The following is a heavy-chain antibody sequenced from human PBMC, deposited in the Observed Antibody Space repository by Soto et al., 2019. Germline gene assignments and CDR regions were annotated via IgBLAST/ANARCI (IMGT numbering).Heavy chain of an antibody. Sequence: QVQLVESGGGVVQPGRSLRLSCAASGFTFSSYGMHWVRQAPGKGLEWVAVISYDGSNKYYADSVKGRFTISRDNSKNTLYLQMNSLRAEDTAVYYCAKAGWIQLWSNGMDVW. CDR1: GFTFSSYG. D-gene: IGHD5-18*01. J-gene: IGHJ6*01. CDR3: AKAGWIQLWSNGMDV. CDR2: ISYDGSNK. V-gene: IGHV3-30*18.